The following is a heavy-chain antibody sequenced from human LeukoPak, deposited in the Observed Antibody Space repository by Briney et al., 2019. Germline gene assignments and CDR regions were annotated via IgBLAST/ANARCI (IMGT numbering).Heavy chain of an antibody. Sequence: SETLSLTCTVSGGSVSNGNYYWSWIRQPPGKGLEWIGYLYYSGSTNYNPSLKSRVTISIDTSKNQFSLKLSSVTAADTAVYYCARDRVGGYDYAYFDLWGRGTLVTVSS. CDR1: GGSVSNGNYY. CDR3: ARDRVGGYDYAYFDL. D-gene: IGHD5-12*01. J-gene: IGHJ2*01. V-gene: IGHV4-61*01. CDR2: LYYSGST.